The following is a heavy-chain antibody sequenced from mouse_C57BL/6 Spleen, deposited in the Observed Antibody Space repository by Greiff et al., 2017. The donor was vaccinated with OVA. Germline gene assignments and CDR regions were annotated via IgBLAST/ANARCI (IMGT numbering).Heavy chain of an antibody. Sequence: VQLQQSGPELVKPGASVKISCKASGYSFTGYYMNWVKQSPEKSLEWIGEINPSTGGTTYNQKFKAKATLTVDKSSSTAYMQRKSLTSEDSAVYCCARPCDGRGDYWGQGTTLTVSS. CDR1: GYSFTGYY. CDR3: ARPCDGRGDY. CDR2: INPSTGGT. V-gene: IGHV1-42*01. J-gene: IGHJ2*01. D-gene: IGHD2-3*01.